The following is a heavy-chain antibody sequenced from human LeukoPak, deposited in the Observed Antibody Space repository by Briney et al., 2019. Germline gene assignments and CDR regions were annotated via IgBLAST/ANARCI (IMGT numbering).Heavy chain of an antibody. V-gene: IGHV3-21*01. CDR3: ASLSCSGGSCYGMEGYGMDV. J-gene: IGHJ6*02. CDR2: ISSSSSYV. D-gene: IGHD2-15*01. CDR1: GFTFSSYS. Sequence: GGSLRLSCAASGFTFSSYSMNWVRQAPGKGLEWVSSISSSSSYVYYADSVKGRFTISRDNAKNSLYLQMNSLRAEDTAVYYCASLSCSGGSCYGMEGYGMDVWGQGTTVTVSS.